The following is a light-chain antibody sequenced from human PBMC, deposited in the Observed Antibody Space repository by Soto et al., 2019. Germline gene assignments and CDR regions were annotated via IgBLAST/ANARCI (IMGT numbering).Light chain of an antibody. CDR3: QQSYSTPRT. Sequence: DIQMTQSPXXXXGXVXXXVTITCRASQTISSWLAWYQQKPGKAPQLLIYAASSLQSGVPSRFSGSGSGTDFTLTISSLKYEDFATYYCQQSYSTPRTFGQGTKV. J-gene: IGKJ1*01. CDR1: QTISSW. CDR2: AAS. V-gene: IGKV1-39*01.